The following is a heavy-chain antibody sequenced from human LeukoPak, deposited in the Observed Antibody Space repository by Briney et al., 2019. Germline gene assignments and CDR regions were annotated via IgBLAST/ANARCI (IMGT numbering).Heavy chain of an antibody. V-gene: IGHV3-21*01. Sequence: GGSLRLSCAASGFTFSSYSMNWVRQAPGKGLEWVSSISSSSSYIYYADSVKGRFTISRDNAKNSLYLQMNSLRAEDTAVYYCARVLQYGTGFDYWGQGTLVTVSS. J-gene: IGHJ4*02. CDR3: ARVLQYGTGFDY. D-gene: IGHD1-14*01. CDR1: GFTFSSYS. CDR2: ISSSSSYI.